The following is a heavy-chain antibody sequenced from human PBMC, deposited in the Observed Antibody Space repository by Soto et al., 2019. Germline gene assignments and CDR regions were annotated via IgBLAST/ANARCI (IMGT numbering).Heavy chain of an antibody. D-gene: IGHD1-1*01. CDR2: GYWNDDK. J-gene: IGHJ3*02. CDR1: GISLSTSGVG. CDR3: ARGLATLPVFAFDI. Sequence: SGPTLVNPTQTLTLTCTLSGISLSTSGVGLGWIRQTPGKALEWLALGYWNDDKHHSPSLKSRLTITKDTSKNQAILTMTNMDPVDTATYYCARGLATLPVFAFDIWGQGTVVTVSS. V-gene: IGHV2-5*01.